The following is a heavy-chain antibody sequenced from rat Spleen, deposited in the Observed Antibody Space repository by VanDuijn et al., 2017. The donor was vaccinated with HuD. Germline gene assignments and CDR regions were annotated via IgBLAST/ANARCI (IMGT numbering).Heavy chain of an antibody. CDR3: ARHGPYGYNSFDY. Sequence: EVQLVESDGGLVQPGRSLKLSCAASGFTFSDYYMAWVRQAPTKGLEWVATISSDGRRNYYRDSVKGRFTISRDNAKSSLYLQMDSLRSADTATYYCARHGPYGYNSFDYWGQGVMVTVSS. J-gene: IGHJ2*01. V-gene: IGHV5-29*01. CDR2: ISSDGRRN. CDR1: GFTFSDYY. D-gene: IGHD1-9*01.